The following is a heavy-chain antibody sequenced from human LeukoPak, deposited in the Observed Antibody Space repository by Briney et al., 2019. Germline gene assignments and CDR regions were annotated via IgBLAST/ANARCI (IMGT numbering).Heavy chain of an antibody. D-gene: IGHD2-2*01. V-gene: IGHV3-23*01. J-gene: IGHJ4*02. CDR3: AKDMPGYDRPVDY. CDR1: GFTFNIHA. CDR2: ISGIGISI. Sequence: GGSLRLSCAASGFTFNIHAMDWVRQAPGKGLEWVSSISGIGISIYYADSVKGRFTISRDNSKNTVYLQMNRLIAEDTAVYHCAKDMPGYDRPVDYWGRGTQVIVSS.